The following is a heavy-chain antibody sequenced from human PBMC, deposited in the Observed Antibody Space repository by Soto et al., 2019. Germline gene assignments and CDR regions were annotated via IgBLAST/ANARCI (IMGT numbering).Heavy chain of an antibody. J-gene: IGHJ4*02. CDR3: VRLVKGGNSYGYIDN. Sequence: SETLSLTCTVSGDSITSSSYHWGWIRQPPGKGLEWIGSIYYSGTTFYNPSLKSRVTISVDTSKNQFSLKLSSVTAADTVIYYCVRLVKGGNSYGYIDNWGQGTLVTVSS. V-gene: IGHV4-39*01. D-gene: IGHD5-18*01. CDR2: IYYSGTT. CDR1: GDSITSSSYH.